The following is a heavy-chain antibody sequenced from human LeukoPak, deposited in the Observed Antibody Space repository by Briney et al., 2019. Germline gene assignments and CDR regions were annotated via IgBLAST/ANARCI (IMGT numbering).Heavy chain of an antibody. CDR1: GFTFSSYA. J-gene: IGHJ6*02. CDR2: ISGSGGST. D-gene: IGHD5-18*01. CDR3: ATLSGRIQLWLHYYGMDV. V-gene: IGHV3-23*01. Sequence: GGSLRLSCAASGFTFSSYAMSWVRQAPGKGLEWVSAISGSGGSTYYADSVRGRFTISRDNSKNTLYLQMNSLRAEDTAVYYCATLSGRIQLWLHYYGMDVWGQGTTVTVSS.